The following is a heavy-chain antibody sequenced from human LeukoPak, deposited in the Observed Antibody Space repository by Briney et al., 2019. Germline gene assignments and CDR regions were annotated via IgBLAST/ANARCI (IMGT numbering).Heavy chain of an antibody. D-gene: IGHD2-2*01. CDR2: ISYDGSDT. V-gene: IGHV3-30-3*01. CDR3: ASARVVEVLATPTALDY. Sequence: GGSLRLSCAASGFTFGSYAMHWVRQAPGKGLEWVAIISYDGSDTYYTDSVKGRFTISRDNSKNTLYLQMNSLRAEDTAVYYCASARVVEVLATPTALDYWGQGTLVTVSS. J-gene: IGHJ4*02. CDR1: GFTFGSYA.